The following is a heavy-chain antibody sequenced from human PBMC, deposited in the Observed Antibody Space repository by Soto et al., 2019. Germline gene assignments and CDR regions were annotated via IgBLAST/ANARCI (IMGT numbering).Heavy chain of an antibody. CDR2: IIPIVETP. J-gene: IGHJ5*02. CDR1: GGTFNSYD. D-gene: IGHD3-22*01. CDR3: ARLSRPNYYDTSGFFKDNWFDP. Sequence: QVQLVQSGAEVKKPGSSMKVSCKASGGTFNSYDINWVRQAPGQGLEWMGGIIPIVETPKYAQKFQGRVTITAAESTNTVYMEFSSLRSEDTAMYYCARLSRPNYYDTSGFFKDNWFDPWGQETLVTVSS. V-gene: IGHV1-69*01.